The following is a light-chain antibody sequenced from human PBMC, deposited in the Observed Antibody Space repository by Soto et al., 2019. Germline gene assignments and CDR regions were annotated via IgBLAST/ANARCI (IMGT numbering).Light chain of an antibody. CDR1: QTIGNK. V-gene: IGKV3-15*01. CDR3: QHTLKWPPT. Sequence: EIGLAQSPATLSMSPGERVTLSCRATQTIGNKLAWYLQRPGQAPRLLMYGVSARAAGIPARFSGSGSATEFTLTISSLQSEDFALYYCQHTLKWPPTFGQGTKVDIK. CDR2: GVS. J-gene: IGKJ1*01.